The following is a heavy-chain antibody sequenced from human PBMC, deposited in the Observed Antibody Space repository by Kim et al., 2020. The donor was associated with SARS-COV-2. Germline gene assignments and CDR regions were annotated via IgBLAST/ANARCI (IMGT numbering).Heavy chain of an antibody. CDR3: AKDGMVRGVISYYGMDV. J-gene: IGHJ6*02. Sequence: VKGRFTIPRDKSKNTLYLQMNSLRAEDTAVYYCAKDGMVRGVISYYGMDVWGQGTTFTVSS. V-gene: IGHV3-30*02. D-gene: IGHD3-10*01.